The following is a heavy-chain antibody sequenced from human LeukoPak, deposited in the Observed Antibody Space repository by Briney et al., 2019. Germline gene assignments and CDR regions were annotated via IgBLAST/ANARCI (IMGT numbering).Heavy chain of an antibody. D-gene: IGHD3-16*01. V-gene: IGHV4-61*02. CDR1: GGSISSGSYY. J-gene: IGHJ5*02. Sequence: PSQTLSLTCTVSGGSISSGSYYWSWIRQPAGKGLEWIGRIYTSGSTNYNPSLKSRVTISVDTSKNQFSLKLSSVTAADTAVYYCARDLIKGARFDPGGEGTLVTVSS. CDR2: IYTSGST. CDR3: ARDLIKGARFDP.